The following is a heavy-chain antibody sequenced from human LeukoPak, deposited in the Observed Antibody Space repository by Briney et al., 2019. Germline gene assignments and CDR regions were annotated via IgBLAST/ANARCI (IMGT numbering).Heavy chain of an antibody. CDR1: GFTFSSYA. J-gene: IGHJ4*02. D-gene: IGHD2-2*01. V-gene: IGHV3-30*04. CDR3: ARDNEGIVVVPAAIDY. CDR2: ISYDGSNK. Sequence: PGGSLRLSCAASGFTFSSYAMHWVRQAPGKGLEWVAVISYDGSNKYYADSVKGRFTISRDNSKNTLYLQMNSLRAEDTAVYYCARDNEGIVVVPAAIDYWGQGTLVTVSS.